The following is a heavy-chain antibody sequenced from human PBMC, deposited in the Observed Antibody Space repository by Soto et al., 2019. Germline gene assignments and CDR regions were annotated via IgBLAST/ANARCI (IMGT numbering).Heavy chain of an antibody. D-gene: IGHD2-15*01. J-gene: IGHJ4*02. CDR3: AKLNVVVVAAMGY. Sequence: PGGSLRLSCAASGFTFSIYAMSWVRQAPGKGLEWVSAISGSGGSTYYADSVKGRFTISRDNSKNTLYLQMNSLRAEDTAVYYCAKLNVVVVAAMGYWGQGTLVTVSS. V-gene: IGHV3-23*01. CDR1: GFTFSIYA. CDR2: ISGSGGST.